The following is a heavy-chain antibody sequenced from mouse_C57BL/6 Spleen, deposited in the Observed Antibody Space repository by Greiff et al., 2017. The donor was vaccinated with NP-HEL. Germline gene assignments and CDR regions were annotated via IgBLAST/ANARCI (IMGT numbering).Heavy chain of an antibody. V-gene: IGHV7-4*01. Sequence: EVQVVESGGGLVQPGASLRLSCAASGFTFTDYYMSWVRQPPGKAPEWLALIRNKANGYTTEYTASVKGRFTISRDNSQNILYLQMNTLRAEDSATYYCVKAVSLRGDYAMDYWGQGTSVTVSS. D-gene: IGHD6-5*01. J-gene: IGHJ4*01. CDR1: GFTFTDYY. CDR3: VKAVSLRGDYAMDY. CDR2: IRNKANGYTT.